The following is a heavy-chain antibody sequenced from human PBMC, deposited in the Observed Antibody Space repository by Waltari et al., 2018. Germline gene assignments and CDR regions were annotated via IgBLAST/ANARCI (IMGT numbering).Heavy chain of an antibody. CDR2: IGSDLNT. V-gene: IGHV3-23*01. D-gene: IGHD3-9*01. CDR3: VKDIFRWAFDI. Sequence: EVELLESGGGLVQPGGSLRLSCTTSGFTFIGHPMGWVRQDPGKGLECVSGIGSDLNTHYADSVKGRFTISRDNSKNTLYLQMNSLRAEDTALYYCVKDIFRWAFDIWGQGAMVTVSS. J-gene: IGHJ3*02. CDR1: GFTFIGHP.